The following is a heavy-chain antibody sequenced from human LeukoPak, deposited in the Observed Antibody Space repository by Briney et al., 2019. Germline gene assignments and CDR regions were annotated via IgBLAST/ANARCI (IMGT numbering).Heavy chain of an antibody. V-gene: IGHV1-18*01. CDR3: ARDRRRYYSGSGSYSPDY. Sequence: ASLKLSCKASGYTFTSYGISWVRQAPGQGLEWMGWISGYNGNTKYAQNLQGRVTMTTDTSTSTAYMELRTLRSDDTAVYYCARDRRRYYSGSGSYSPDYWGQGTLVTVSS. CDR2: ISGYNGNT. CDR1: GYTFTSYG. D-gene: IGHD3-10*01. J-gene: IGHJ4*02.